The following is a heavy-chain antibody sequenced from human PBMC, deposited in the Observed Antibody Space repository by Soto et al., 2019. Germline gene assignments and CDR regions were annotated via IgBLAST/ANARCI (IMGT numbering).Heavy chain of an antibody. CDR1: GGTFISYA. D-gene: IGHD2-21*02. V-gene: IGHV1-69*13. CDR2: IIPIFGTA. CDR3: ARHEGCGGDCYSGRVDY. Sequence: VNVSCKASGGTFISYAISWVRQAPGQGLEWMGGIIPIFGTANYAQKFQGRVTIAADESTSTAYMELSSLRSEDTAVYYCARHEGCGGDCYSGRVDYWGQGTLVTVSS. J-gene: IGHJ4*02.